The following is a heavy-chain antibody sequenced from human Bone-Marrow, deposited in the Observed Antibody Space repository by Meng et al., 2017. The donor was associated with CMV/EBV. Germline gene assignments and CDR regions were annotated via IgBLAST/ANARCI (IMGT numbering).Heavy chain of an antibody. D-gene: IGHD5-24*01. Sequence: SVKVSCKVSEGTPRGYTITWVRQAPGQGLEWMGGIIPIFGTANYAQKFQGRVTITTDESTSTAYMELSSLRSEDTAVYYCARGPGGWLQLPPEYFQHWGQGTLVTVSS. CDR3: ARGPGGWLQLPPEYFQH. V-gene: IGHV1-69*05. CDR1: EGTPRGYT. CDR2: IIPIFGTA. J-gene: IGHJ1*01.